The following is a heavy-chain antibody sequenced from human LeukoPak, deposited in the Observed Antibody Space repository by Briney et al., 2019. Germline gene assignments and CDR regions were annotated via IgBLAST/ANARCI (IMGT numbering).Heavy chain of an antibody. Sequence: GASVKVSCKVSGYTSSVLSMQWVRQAPGKGLEWMGGFDPEDGETIYAQKFQGRVTMTEDTSTDTAYMELSSLRSEDTAVYYCATGVLRFLEWSQQGDYWGQGTLVTVSS. CDR3: ATGVLRFLEWSQQGDY. J-gene: IGHJ4*02. D-gene: IGHD3-3*01. CDR1: GYTSSVLS. V-gene: IGHV1-24*01. CDR2: FDPEDGET.